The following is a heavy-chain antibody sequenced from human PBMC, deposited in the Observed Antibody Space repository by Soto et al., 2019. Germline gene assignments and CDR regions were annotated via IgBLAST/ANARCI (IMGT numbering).Heavy chain of an antibody. CDR3: ARDFPVKEFDL. CDR2: IASNGGNK. Sequence: GGSLRLSCAASGFTFSSHFMHWVRQAPGEGLEWVAAIASNGGNKYYADSVKGRFTISRDNSKNTMYLQIDSLRADDTSVYFCARDFPVKEFDLWGRGTRVTVSS. V-gene: IGHV3-30-3*01. J-gene: IGHJ5*02. CDR1: GFTFSSHF.